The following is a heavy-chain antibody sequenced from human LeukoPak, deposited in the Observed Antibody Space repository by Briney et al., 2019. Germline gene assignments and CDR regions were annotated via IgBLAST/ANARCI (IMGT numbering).Heavy chain of an antibody. D-gene: IGHD6-6*01. V-gene: IGHV1-46*01. Sequence: GASVKVSCKASGYTFTSYYMHWVRQAPGQGLEWMGIINPSGGSTSYAQKFQGRVTMTRDMSTSTAYMDLRSLRSEDTAVYYCARGIAARLDPFDYWGQGTPVTVSS. CDR1: GYTFTSYY. CDR3: ARGIAARLDPFDY. J-gene: IGHJ4*02. CDR2: INPSGGST.